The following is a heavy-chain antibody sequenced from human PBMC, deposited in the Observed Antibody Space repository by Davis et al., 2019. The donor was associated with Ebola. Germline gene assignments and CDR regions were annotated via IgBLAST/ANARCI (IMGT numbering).Heavy chain of an antibody. D-gene: IGHD6-6*01. CDR3: VRGGGHGSSSGDY. CDR1: GFTFSSYS. Sequence: PGGSLRLSCAASGFTFSSYSMNWVRQAPGKGLEWVSSISSSSSYIYYADSVKGRFTVSRDNAKNSLYLQMNSLRAEDTAIFYCVRGGGHGSSSGDYWGQGTLVTVSS. J-gene: IGHJ4*02. CDR2: ISSSSSYI. V-gene: IGHV3-21*01.